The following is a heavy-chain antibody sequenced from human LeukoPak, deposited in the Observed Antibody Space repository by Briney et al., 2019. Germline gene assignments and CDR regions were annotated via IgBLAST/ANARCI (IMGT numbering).Heavy chain of an antibody. CDR2: IKQDGSEK. J-gene: IGHJ4*02. CDR3: ARLQYSSSDFDY. CDR1: GFTLSNYW. D-gene: IGHD6-6*01. V-gene: IGHV3-7*01. Sequence: GGSLRLSCAASGFTLSNYWMSWVRQAPGKGLEWVANIKQDGSEKYYVDSVKDRFTISRDSAKNSLYLQMNSLRAEDTAVYYCARLQYSSSDFDYWGQGTLVTVSP.